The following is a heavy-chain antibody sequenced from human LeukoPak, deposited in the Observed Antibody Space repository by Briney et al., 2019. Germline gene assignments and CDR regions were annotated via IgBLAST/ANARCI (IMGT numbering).Heavy chain of an antibody. J-gene: IGHJ6*03. Sequence: GGSLRLSCAVSGFTLSNYSMNWVRQAPGKGLEWISYISGSGFTIHYANSVKGRFTISRDNSKNTLYLQMGSLRAEDMAVYYCARVNTRGSGSYYNDYYMDVWGKGTTVTISS. CDR2: ISGSGFTI. CDR3: ARVNTRGSGSYYNDYYMDV. D-gene: IGHD3-10*01. CDR1: GFTLSNYS. V-gene: IGHV3-48*01.